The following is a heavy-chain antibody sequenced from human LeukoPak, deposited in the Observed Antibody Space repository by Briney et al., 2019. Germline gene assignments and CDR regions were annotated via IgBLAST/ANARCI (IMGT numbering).Heavy chain of an antibody. CDR1: GFTLSSYE. D-gene: IGHD3-10*01. J-gene: IGHJ4*02. CDR2: VDYSGGDT. Sequence: GGSLRLSCIASGFTLSSYEMSWIRQAPGKGLEWVSSVDYSGGDTHYADSVKGRFTISRDNSKNTLYLQINSLRAEDTAVYYCAKGQGYYGSGSYYNADYWGQGTLVTVSS. CDR3: AKGQGYYGSGSYYNADY. V-gene: IGHV3-23*01.